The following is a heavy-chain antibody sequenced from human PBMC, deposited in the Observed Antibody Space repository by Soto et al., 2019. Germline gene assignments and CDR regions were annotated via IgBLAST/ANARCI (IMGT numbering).Heavy chain of an antibody. D-gene: IGHD6-25*01. CDR3: AREDRSGIDN. CDR2: ISSSSTFI. J-gene: IGHJ4*02. CDR1: GFGLSCYS. V-gene: IGHV3-21*01. Sequence: PEGSLRLSCSASGFGLSCYSMNWVRQAPGKGLEWVASISSSSTFIRYADSVKGRFTISRDNAKDSLFLEMNRLRGEDTAAYYCAREDRSGIDNWGQG.